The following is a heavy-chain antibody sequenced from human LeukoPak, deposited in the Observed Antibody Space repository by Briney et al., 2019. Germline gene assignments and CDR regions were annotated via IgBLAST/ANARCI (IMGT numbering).Heavy chain of an antibody. Sequence: GGSLRLSCAASGFTFSSYSMNWVRQAPGKGLEWVSSISSSSSYIYYADSVKGRFTISRDNAKNSLYLQMNSLRAEDTAVYYCARDSRDSSGYLLWGQGTLVTVSS. D-gene: IGHD3-22*01. CDR2: ISSSSSYI. CDR1: GFTFSSYS. CDR3: ARDSRDSSGYLL. V-gene: IGHV3-21*01. J-gene: IGHJ4*02.